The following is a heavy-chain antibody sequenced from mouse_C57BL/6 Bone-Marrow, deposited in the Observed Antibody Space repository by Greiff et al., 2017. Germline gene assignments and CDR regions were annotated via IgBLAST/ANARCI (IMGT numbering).Heavy chain of an antibody. CDR2: IYPRSGNT. J-gene: IGHJ2*01. Sequence: QVQLQQSGAELARPGASVKMSCKASGYTFTSYGISWVKQRTGQGLEWIGEIYPRSGNTSYNEKFKGKATLTADKSSSTAYMELRSLTAEDSAVYFFARRGDGYYPDYWGQGTTLTVSS. D-gene: IGHD2-3*01. V-gene: IGHV1-81*01. CDR1: GYTFTSYG. CDR3: ARRGDGYYPDY.